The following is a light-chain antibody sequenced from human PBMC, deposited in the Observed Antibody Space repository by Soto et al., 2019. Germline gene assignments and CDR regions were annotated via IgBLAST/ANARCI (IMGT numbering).Light chain of an antibody. CDR2: RNN. V-gene: IGLV1-47*01. CDR3: AAWDDSLRV. Sequence: QSVVTQPPSASGTPGQRVTISCSGSSSNIGSNYVYWYQQLPGTAPKLLIYRNNQRTSGVPDRFSGSKSGTSASLAISGLRSEDEADYYCAAWDDSLRVFGGGTKLTVL. CDR1: SSNIGSNY. J-gene: IGLJ2*01.